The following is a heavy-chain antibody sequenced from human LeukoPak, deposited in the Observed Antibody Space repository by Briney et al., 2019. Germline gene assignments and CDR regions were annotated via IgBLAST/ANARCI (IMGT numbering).Heavy chain of an antibody. V-gene: IGHV3-23*01. CDR2: ISDTGRLS. J-gene: IGHJ6*02. D-gene: IGHD1-26*01. CDR3: AKGVVGATPRYYYYGMDV. Sequence: GGSLRLSCAASGFTFSSSAMSWVRQAPGKGLEWVAAISDTGRLSYCADSVNGRFTISRDNSKNTLSLQMNSLRAADTAVYYCAKGVVGATPRYYYYGMDVWGQGTTVTVSS. CDR1: GFTFSSSA.